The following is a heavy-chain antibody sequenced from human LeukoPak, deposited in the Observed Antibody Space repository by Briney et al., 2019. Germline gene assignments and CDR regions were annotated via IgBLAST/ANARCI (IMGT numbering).Heavy chain of an antibody. Sequence: GGSLRLSCAASGFTVSSNYMSWVRQAPGKGLEWVSVIYSGGSTYYADSVKGRFTISRDNSKNTLYLQMNSLRAEDTAVYYCARVQLLACGSGSYYPYYYGMDVWGQGTTVTVSS. CDR2: IYSGGST. CDR3: ARVQLLACGSGSYYPYYYGMDV. J-gene: IGHJ6*02. CDR1: GFTVSSNY. V-gene: IGHV3-66*01. D-gene: IGHD3-10*01.